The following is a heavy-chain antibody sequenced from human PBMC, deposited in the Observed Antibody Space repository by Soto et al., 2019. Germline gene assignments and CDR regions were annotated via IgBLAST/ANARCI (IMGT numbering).Heavy chain of an antibody. CDR2: MNPNSGNT. CDR1: GYTFTSYD. CDR3: ARLVPAAIVPYYYYYMDV. J-gene: IGHJ6*03. V-gene: IGHV1-8*01. Sequence: ASVKVSCKASGYTFTSYDINWVRQATGQGLEWMGWMNPNSGNTGYAQKFQGRVTMIRNTSISTAYMELSSLRSEDTAVYYCARLVPAAIVPYYYYYMDVWGKGTTVTVSS. D-gene: IGHD2-2*01.